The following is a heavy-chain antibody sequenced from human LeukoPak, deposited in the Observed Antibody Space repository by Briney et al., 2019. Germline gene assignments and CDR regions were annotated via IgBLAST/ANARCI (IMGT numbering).Heavy chain of an antibody. CDR3: SSSTYCDWFKYQDASDI. CDR1: GYSFTSYW. D-gene: IGHD3-9*01. V-gene: IGHV5-51*01. CDR2: IYPGDSDT. J-gene: IGHJ3*02. Sequence: GESLKISCKGSGYSFTSYWIGWVRQMPGKGLEWMGIIYPGDSDTRYSPSFQGQVTISADKSISTAYLQWSSLKASDTAMYYFSSSTYCDWFKYQDASDIWCQVTMVTVS.